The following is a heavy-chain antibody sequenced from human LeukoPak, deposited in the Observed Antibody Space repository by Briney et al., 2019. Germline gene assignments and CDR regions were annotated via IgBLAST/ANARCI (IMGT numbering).Heavy chain of an antibody. CDR2: IYYSGST. J-gene: IGHJ4*02. D-gene: IGHD3-10*01. CDR3: ARVVVRGVMSY. Sequence: PSQTLSLTCTVSGGSISSGDYYWNWIRQPLGKGLEWIGYIYYSGSTYYNPSLKSRVTISVDTSKNQFSLKLSSVTAADTAVYYCARVVVRGVMSYWGQGTLVTVSS. V-gene: IGHV4-30-4*08. CDR1: GGSISSGDYY.